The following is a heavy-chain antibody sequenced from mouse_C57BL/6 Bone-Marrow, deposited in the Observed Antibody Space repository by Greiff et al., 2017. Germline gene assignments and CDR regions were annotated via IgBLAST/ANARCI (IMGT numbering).Heavy chain of an antibody. CDR1: GYTFTSYT. V-gene: IGHV1-4*01. J-gene: IGHJ2*01. CDR2: INPSSGYT. CDR3: ARGPYYFDY. Sequence: QVQLQQSGAELARPGASVKMSCKASGYTFTSYTMHWVKQRPGQGLEWIGYINPSSGYTKYNQKFKDKATLTADKSSTAYMQLSSLTSEDSAVYYCARGPYYFDYWGQGTTLTVSS.